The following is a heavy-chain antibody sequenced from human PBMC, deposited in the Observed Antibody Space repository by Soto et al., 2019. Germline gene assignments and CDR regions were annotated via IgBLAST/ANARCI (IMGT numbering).Heavy chain of an antibody. CDR2: IWYDGSNK. D-gene: IGHD5-18*01. V-gene: IGHV3-33*01. Sequence: QVQLVESGGGVVQPGRSLRLSCAASGFTFSSYGMHWVRQAPGKGLEWVAVIWYDGSNKYYADSVKGRFTISRDNSKNTLYLQMNSLRAEDTAVYYCARAFQPLPQTEVDTAMANYYYYGMDVWGQGTTVTVSS. CDR3: ARAFQPLPQTEVDTAMANYYYYGMDV. J-gene: IGHJ6*02. CDR1: GFTFSSYG.